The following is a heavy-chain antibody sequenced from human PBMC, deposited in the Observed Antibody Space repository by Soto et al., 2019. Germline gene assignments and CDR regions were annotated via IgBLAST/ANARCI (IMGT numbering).Heavy chain of an antibody. Sequence: LEMLSVTCTVSGGSISSSSYCWVWIRQPPGKGLEWIGSIYYSGSTYYNPSLKSRVTISVDTSKNQFSLKLSSVTAADTAVYYCARHPCGDYEHWFDPWGQGTLVPVSS. J-gene: IGHJ5*02. CDR3: ARHPCGDYEHWFDP. D-gene: IGHD4-17*01. CDR1: GGSISSSSYC. CDR2: IYYSGST. V-gene: IGHV4-39*01.